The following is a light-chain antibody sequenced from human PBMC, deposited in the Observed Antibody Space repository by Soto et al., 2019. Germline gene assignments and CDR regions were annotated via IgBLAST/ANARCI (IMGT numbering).Light chain of an antibody. CDR3: QQLNRYPYT. V-gene: IGKV1-9*01. CDR1: QGISSF. CDR2: AAS. J-gene: IGKJ2*01. Sequence: IQLTQSPSSLSASVGDRVTITCRASQGISSFLAWYQQKPGKAPKLLIYAASTLQSGVPSRFSGSGSGTDFTLTIRNLQPEDFATYYCQQLNRYPYTFGQGTKLEI.